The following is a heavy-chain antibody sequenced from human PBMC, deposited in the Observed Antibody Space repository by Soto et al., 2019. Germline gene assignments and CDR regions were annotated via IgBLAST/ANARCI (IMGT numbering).Heavy chain of an antibody. D-gene: IGHD2-15*01. V-gene: IGHV3-30-3*01. CDR2: ISYDGSNK. J-gene: IGHJ6*02. CDR1: SYA. Sequence: SYAMHWVRQAPGKGLEWVAVISYDGSNKYYADSVKGRFTISRDNSKNTLYLQMNSLRAEDTAVYYCARERGPGYCSGGSCYYYYGMDFWGQGTSVTGSS. CDR3: ARERGPGYCSGGSCYYYYGMDF.